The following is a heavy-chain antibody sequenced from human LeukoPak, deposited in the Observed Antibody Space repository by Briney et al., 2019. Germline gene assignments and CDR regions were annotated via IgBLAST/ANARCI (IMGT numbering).Heavy chain of an antibody. V-gene: IGHV4-39*07. J-gene: IGHJ4*02. Sequence: SETLSLTCTVSGGSVSSTNYYWGWIRQPPGKGLEWIGSIYYSGSTYYNPSLKSRVTISVDTSKNQFSLKLSSVTAADTAVYYCARGSVEGVAARYSVDYWGQGTLVTVSS. CDR1: GGSVSSTNYY. CDR3: ARGSVEGVAARYSVDY. D-gene: IGHD6-6*01. CDR2: IYYSGST.